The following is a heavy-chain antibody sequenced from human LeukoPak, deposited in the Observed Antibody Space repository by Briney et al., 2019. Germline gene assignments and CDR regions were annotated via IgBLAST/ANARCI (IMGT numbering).Heavy chain of an antibody. V-gene: IGHV3-23*01. CDR1: GFTFSSYA. CDR2: ISGSGGST. D-gene: IGHD3-22*01. CDR3: AKAAIKYHYDSSGYYPV. J-gene: IGHJ6*04. Sequence: GGSLRLSCAASGFTFSSYAMSWVRQAPGKGLEWVSAISGSGGSTYYADSVKGRFTISRDNSKNTLYLQMNSLRAEDTAVYYCAKAAIKYHYDSSGYYPVWGKGTTVTVSS.